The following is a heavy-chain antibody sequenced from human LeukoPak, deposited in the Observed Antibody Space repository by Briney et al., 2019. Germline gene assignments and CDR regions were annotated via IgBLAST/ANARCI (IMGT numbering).Heavy chain of an antibody. D-gene: IGHD3-16*02. CDR1: GYTFTGYY. V-gene: IGHV1-2*02. CDR3: AREVYYDYVWGSYRPNWFDP. CDR2: INPNSGGT. J-gene: IGHJ5*02. Sequence: ASVKVSCKASGYTFTGYYMHWVRQAPGQGLEWMGWINPNSGGTNYAQKFQGRVTMTRDTSISTAYMELSRLRSDDTAVYYCAREVYYDYVWGSYRPNWFDPWGQGTLVTVSS.